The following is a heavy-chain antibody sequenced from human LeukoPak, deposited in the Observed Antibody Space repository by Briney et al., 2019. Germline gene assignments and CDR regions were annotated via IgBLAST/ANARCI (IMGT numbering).Heavy chain of an antibody. CDR2: ISGSGGST. Sequence: GGSLRLSCAASGFTFSSYAMSWVRQAPGKGLEWVSAISGSGGSTYYADSVKDRFTISRDNSKNTLYLQMNSLRAEDTAVYYCAKQTTFPGSYHLANFDYWGQGTLVTVSS. V-gene: IGHV3-23*01. CDR1: GFTFSSYA. D-gene: IGHD3-10*01. CDR3: AKQTTFPGSYHLANFDY. J-gene: IGHJ4*02.